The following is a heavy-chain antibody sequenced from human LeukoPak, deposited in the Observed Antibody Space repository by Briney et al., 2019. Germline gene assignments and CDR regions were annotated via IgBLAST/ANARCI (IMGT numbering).Heavy chain of an antibody. D-gene: IGHD3-3*01. J-gene: IGHJ3*02. V-gene: IGHV3-11*05. CDR3: ARGPYYGFWNGFFGDAFDI. CDR1: GFTFSDYY. Sequence: GGSLTLSCAASGFTFSDYYMSWIRQAPGKGLEWVSSISSSSSYIYYADSVKGRFTISRDNAKKSLYLQMNSLRVEDTALYYCARGPYYGFWNGFFGDAFDIWGQGTMVTVSS. CDR2: ISSSSSYI.